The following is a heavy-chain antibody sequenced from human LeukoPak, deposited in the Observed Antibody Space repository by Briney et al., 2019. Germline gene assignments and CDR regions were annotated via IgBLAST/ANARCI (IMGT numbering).Heavy chain of an antibody. J-gene: IGHJ3*02. CDR2: IYTSGST. Sequence: PSQTLSLTCTVSGGSISSGSYYWSWIRQPAGKGLEWLGRIYTSGSTNYNPSLKSRVTISVDTSKNQFSLKLSSVTAADTAVYYCASSATVAKGYAFDIWGQGTMATVSS. D-gene: IGHD4-23*01. CDR1: GGSISSGSYY. V-gene: IGHV4-61*02. CDR3: ASSATVAKGYAFDI.